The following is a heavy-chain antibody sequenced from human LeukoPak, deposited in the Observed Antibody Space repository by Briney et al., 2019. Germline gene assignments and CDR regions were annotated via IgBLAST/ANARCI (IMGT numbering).Heavy chain of an antibody. Sequence: ASVTVSFKASGYTFTSYAMNWVRQAPGQGLEWMGWINTNTGNPTYAQGFTGRFVFSLDTSVSTAHLQISSLKAEDTAVYYCARVSLPLGTAMVPHFDHWGQGTLVTVSS. CDR3: ARVSLPLGTAMVPHFDH. CDR2: INTNTGNP. D-gene: IGHD5-18*01. J-gene: IGHJ4*02. V-gene: IGHV7-4-1*02. CDR1: GYTFTSYA.